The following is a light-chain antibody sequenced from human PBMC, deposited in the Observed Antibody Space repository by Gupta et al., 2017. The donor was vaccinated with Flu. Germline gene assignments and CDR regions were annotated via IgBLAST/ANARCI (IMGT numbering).Light chain of an antibody. CDR1: QRRRHSHGYRY. Sequence: DILMIHSPLSLPVTPGEPASISCRSSQRRRHSHGYRYLDWYLQKPGQSPRLLIYFDSKRASGVPDRFSGSGSGTDFTLKISRGEAEDVGVYYCKQQLQTPCTFGQGTKVEIK. CDR3: KQQLQTPCT. J-gene: IGKJ2*02. V-gene: IGKV2-28*01. CDR2: FDS.